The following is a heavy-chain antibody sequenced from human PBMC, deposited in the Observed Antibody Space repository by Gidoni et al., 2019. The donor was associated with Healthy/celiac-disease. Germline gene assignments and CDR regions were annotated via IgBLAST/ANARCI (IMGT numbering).Heavy chain of an antibody. CDR2: ISYDGSNK. V-gene: IGHV3-30*01. Sequence: QVQLVESGGGVVQPGWSVRLSCAASAVTFSSYAMHWVRQAPGKGLEWVAVISYDGSNKYYADSVKGRFTISGDNSKNTLYLQMNSLRAEDTAVYYCARGVVPAAIGYYYMDVWGKGTTVTVSS. CDR1: AVTFSSYA. J-gene: IGHJ6*03. CDR3: ARGVVPAAIGYYYMDV. D-gene: IGHD2-2*01.